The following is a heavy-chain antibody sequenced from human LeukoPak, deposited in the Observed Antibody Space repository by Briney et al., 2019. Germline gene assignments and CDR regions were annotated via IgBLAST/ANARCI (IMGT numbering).Heavy chain of an antibody. CDR2: INHSGST. V-gene: IGHV4-34*01. J-gene: IGHJ5*02. CDR1: GGSFSGYY. CDR3: ARVGMATITNWFDP. Sequence: PSEPLSLTCAVSGGSFSGYYWSWIRQPPGKGLEWIGEINHSGSTNYNPSLKSRVTISVDTSKNQFSLKLSSVTAADTAVYYCARVGMATITNWFDPWGQGTLVTVSS. D-gene: IGHD5-24*01.